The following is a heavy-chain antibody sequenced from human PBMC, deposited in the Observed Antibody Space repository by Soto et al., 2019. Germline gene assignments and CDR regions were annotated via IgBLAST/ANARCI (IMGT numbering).Heavy chain of an antibody. CDR2: IYSGGST. CDR1: GFTVSSNY. V-gene: IGHV3-53*04. CDR3: ARGLYCSSTSCNDLFQAGYCYYMDV. D-gene: IGHD2-2*01. J-gene: IGHJ6*03. Sequence: EVQLVESGGGLVQPGGSLRLSCAASGFTVSSNYMSWVRQAPGKGLEWVSVIYSGGSTYYADSVKGRFTISRHNSKNTLYLQMNSLRAEDTAVYYCARGLYCSSTSCNDLFQAGYCYYMDVWGKGTTVTVSS.